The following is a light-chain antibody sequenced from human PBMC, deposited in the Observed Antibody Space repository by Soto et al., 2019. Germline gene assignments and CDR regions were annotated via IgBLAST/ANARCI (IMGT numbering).Light chain of an antibody. CDR2: DAS. CDR1: QSISMW. V-gene: IGKV1-5*01. J-gene: IGKJ1*01. CDR3: QQYNSFPWT. Sequence: IQLTQSPSSLSASVGYRFTITCRASQSISMWLAWYQQRPGKAPSLLITDASKLESGVPPRFNGSRSETEFTLTIRNLQPDDFATYYCQQYNSFPWTFGLGTTGDIK.